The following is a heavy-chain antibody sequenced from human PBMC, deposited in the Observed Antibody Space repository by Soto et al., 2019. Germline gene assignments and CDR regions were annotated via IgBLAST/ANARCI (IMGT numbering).Heavy chain of an antibody. D-gene: IGHD3-3*01. CDR2: ISSGGST. CDR3: ARDTFGGAYVFCH. CDR1: GFTVTNLY. V-gene: IGHV3-66*01. Sequence: EVQLVESGGGLVRPGGSLRLSCAASGFTVTNLYMTWVRQAPGKGLEWVSVISSGGSTYYADSVKGRFTISRDNSKNTLYLEMNSLRAGDTAVYYCARDTFGGAYVFCHGGQGTLVTVSS. J-gene: IGHJ4*02.